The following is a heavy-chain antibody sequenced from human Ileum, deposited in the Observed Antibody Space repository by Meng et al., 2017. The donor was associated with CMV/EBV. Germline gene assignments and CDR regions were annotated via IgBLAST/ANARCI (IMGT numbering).Heavy chain of an antibody. D-gene: IGHD3-10*01. J-gene: IGHJ4*02. V-gene: IGHV4-4*07. CDR1: AGSLINSY. CDR3: ARNYGSGNWNFFHY. Sequence: SDPALFPPSLSLSLPSSVSAGSLINSYCLWLPPPAGTGLECLAPLFTIGTTNYNPSLKSRVTMSVDTSRNQFSLKLTSVTAADTAVYYCARNYGSGNWNFFHYWGQGTLFTVSS. CDR2: LFTIGTT.